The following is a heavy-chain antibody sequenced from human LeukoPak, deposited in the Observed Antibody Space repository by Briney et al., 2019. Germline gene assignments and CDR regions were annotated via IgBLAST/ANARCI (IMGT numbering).Heavy chain of an antibody. Sequence: ASVKVSCKASGYTFTSHGLSWVRQAPGQGLEWMGWISTYNDNTHYAPKIQGRVTMTTDTSTRTAYMELRSLRSDDTAVYYCARDVKTYYYDSSGYYFDYWGQGTLVTVAS. J-gene: IGHJ4*02. D-gene: IGHD3-22*01. CDR2: ISTYNDNT. CDR3: ARDVKTYYYDSSGYYFDY. V-gene: IGHV1-18*01. CDR1: GYTFTSHG.